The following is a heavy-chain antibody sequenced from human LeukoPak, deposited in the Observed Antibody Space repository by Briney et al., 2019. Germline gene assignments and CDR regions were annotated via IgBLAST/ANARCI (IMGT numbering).Heavy chain of an antibody. D-gene: IGHD3-22*01. V-gene: IGHV1-69*04. J-gene: IGHJ4*02. Sequence: SVKVSCKASGGTFSSYAISWVRQAPGQGLEWMGRIIPILGIANYAQKFQGRVTITADKSTSTAYMELSSLRSEDTAVYYCARATSMYYYDSSGYYEDYWGQGTLVTVSS. CDR1: GGTFSSYA. CDR3: ARATSMYYYDSSGYYEDY. CDR2: IIPILGIA.